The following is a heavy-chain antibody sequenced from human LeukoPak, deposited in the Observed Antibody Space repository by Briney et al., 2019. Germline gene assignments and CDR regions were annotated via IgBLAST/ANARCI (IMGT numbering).Heavy chain of an antibody. Sequence: ASVKVSCKASGHTFTSYAMHWVRQAPGQRLEWMGWINADNGNTKYSQKFQGRVTITRDTSASTAYMELSSLRSEDTAVYYCARVGRIAAAGTPWFDPWGQGTLVTVSS. CDR2: INADNGNT. J-gene: IGHJ5*02. D-gene: IGHD6-13*01. CDR3: ARVGRIAAAGTPWFDP. V-gene: IGHV1-3*01. CDR1: GHTFTSYA.